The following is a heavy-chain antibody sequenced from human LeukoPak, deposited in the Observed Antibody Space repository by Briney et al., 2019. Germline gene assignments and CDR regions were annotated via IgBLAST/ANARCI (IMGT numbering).Heavy chain of an antibody. Sequence: SETLSLTCTVSGGSISSYYWNWIRQPPGKGLEWIGYIYYSGSTNYNPSLKSRVTISVDTSKNQFSLKLSSVTAADTAVYYCARDYSRHWFDPWGQGTLVTVSS. CDR3: ARDYSRHWFDP. V-gene: IGHV4-59*12. CDR2: IYYSGST. D-gene: IGHD5-18*01. J-gene: IGHJ5*02. CDR1: GGSISSYY.